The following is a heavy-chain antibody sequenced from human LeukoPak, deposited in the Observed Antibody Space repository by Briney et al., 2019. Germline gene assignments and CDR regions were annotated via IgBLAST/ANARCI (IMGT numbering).Heavy chain of an antibody. CDR1: GFTINNYV. CDR2: ITKSENT. V-gene: IGHV3-23*01. Sequence: GGSLRLSCEASGFTINNYVMIWVRQAPGKGLEWVSGITKSENTYYIDSVKGRFTISRDNSKNTLYLQMNSLRAEDTAVYYCAKDRGWEPSEGHYWGQGTLVTVSS. D-gene: IGHD1-26*01. CDR3: AKDRGWEPSEGHY. J-gene: IGHJ4*02.